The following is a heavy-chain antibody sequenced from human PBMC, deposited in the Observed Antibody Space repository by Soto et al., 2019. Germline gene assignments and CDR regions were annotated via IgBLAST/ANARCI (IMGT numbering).Heavy chain of an antibody. Sequence: QVQLVQSGAEVKKPGSSVKVSCKASGGTFSSYAISWVRQAPGQGLEWIGVIIPIFGTANYAQKCQARVTIAEDKSTRTSYTELRCFGAADRAVDYFARIGMCYSGSGSYCNDYYYYCIDVWGQGTTVTVS. CDR2: IIPIFGTA. CDR3: ARIGMCYSGSGSYCNDYYYYCIDV. CDR1: GGTFSSYA. V-gene: IGHV1-69*06. J-gene: IGHJ6*02. D-gene: IGHD3-10*01.